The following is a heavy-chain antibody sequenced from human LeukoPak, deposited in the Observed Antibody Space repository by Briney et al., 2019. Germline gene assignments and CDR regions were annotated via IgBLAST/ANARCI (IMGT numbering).Heavy chain of an antibody. Sequence: GGSLRLSCAASGFTVSSNYMSWVRQAPGKGLEWVSVIYSGGSRYYADSVKGRFTISRDNSKNTLYLQMNSLRAEDTAVYYCAKDHCSSTSCYLEDYYYYYMDVWGKGTTVTISS. V-gene: IGHV3-66*02. CDR3: AKDHCSSTSCYLEDYYYYYMDV. D-gene: IGHD2-2*01. J-gene: IGHJ6*03. CDR1: GFTVSSNY. CDR2: IYSGGSR.